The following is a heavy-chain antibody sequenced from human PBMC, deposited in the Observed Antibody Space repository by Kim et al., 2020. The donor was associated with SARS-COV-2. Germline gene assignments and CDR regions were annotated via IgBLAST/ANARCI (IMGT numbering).Heavy chain of an antibody. D-gene: IGHD2-2*01. J-gene: IGHJ6*01. Sequence: SETLSLTCAVYGGSFSGYYWSWIRQPPGKGLEWIGEINHSGSTNYNPSLKSRVTISVDTSKNQFSLKLRSVTAADTAVYYCARGWEEVVPAVLGIGYYY. CDR2: INHSGST. V-gene: IGHV4-34*01. CDR1: GGSFSGYY. CDR3: ARGWEEVVPAVLGIGYYY.